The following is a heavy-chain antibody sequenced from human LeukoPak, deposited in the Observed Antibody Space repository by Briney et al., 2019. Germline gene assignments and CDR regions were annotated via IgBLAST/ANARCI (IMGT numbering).Heavy chain of an antibody. CDR1: GFDFSSNW. CDR3: VRGSPGYSSSWHAY. D-gene: IGHD6-13*01. Sequence: GGSLRLSCAASGFDFSSNWMHWVRHAPGQGLVWVSRIKGDGISTNYADSVKGRFTISRDIAKNTLYLQMNSLRAEDTAMYYCVRGSPGYSSSWHAYWGQGTLVTVSS. CDR2: IKGDGIST. V-gene: IGHV3-74*01. J-gene: IGHJ4*02.